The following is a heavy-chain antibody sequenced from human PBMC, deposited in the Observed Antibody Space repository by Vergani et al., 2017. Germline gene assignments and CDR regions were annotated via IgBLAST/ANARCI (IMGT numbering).Heavy chain of an antibody. J-gene: IGHJ4*02. D-gene: IGHD2-15*01. V-gene: IGHV3-43*01. CDR2: ISWDGGST. Sequence: EVQLVESGGVVVQPGGSLRLSCSASGFTFDDYTMHWVRQAPGKGLEWVSLISWDGGSTYYADSVKGRFTISRDNSKNSLYLQMNSLRTEDTALYYCAKEGAVAATEYYFDYWGQGTLVTVSA. CDR3: AKEGAVAATEYYFDY. CDR1: GFTFDDYT.